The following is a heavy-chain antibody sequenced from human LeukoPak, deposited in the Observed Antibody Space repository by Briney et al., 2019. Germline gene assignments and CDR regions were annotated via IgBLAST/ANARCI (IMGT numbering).Heavy chain of an antibody. CDR2: ISYDGSNK. J-gene: IGHJ4*02. CDR1: GFTFSSYG. D-gene: IGHD2-2*01. CDR3: AKGVAVVVVPAAMDY. V-gene: IGHV3-30*18. Sequence: GRSLRLSCAASGFTFSSYGMHWVRQAPGKRLEWVAVISYDGSNKYYADSVKGRFTISRDNSKNTLYLQMNSLRAEDTAVYYCAKGVAVVVVPAAMDYWGQGTLVTVSS.